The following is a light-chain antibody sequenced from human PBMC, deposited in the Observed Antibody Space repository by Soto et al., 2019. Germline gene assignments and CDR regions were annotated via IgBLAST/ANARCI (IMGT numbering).Light chain of an antibody. CDR2: GAS. Sequence: EIVMTQSPATLSVSPGEGVTLSCRASQTVPSRIAWYQQKPGQAPSLXIYGASTRATGVQDRFSGSGSGTEFTLTISSLQSEDFATYYCQQLNSYPLTFGQGTRLEIK. CDR3: QQLNSYPLT. J-gene: IGKJ5*01. V-gene: IGKV3-15*01. CDR1: QTVPSR.